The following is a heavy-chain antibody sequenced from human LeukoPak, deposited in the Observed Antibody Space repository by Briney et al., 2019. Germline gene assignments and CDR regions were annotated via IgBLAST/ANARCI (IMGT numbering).Heavy chain of an antibody. J-gene: IGHJ6*04. D-gene: IGHD3-9*01. V-gene: IGHV4-38-2*02. CDR1: GYSISTGYY. CDR3: ARAARYLRMTDV. Sequence: SEALSLTCTVTGYSISTGYYWGWIRQTPGKGLEWIGSLYHSGSRYYNPSLKSRVTISVDTSKNQFSLKLSSVTAADTAVYYCARAARYLRMTDVWGKGTTVTVSS. CDR2: LYHSGSR.